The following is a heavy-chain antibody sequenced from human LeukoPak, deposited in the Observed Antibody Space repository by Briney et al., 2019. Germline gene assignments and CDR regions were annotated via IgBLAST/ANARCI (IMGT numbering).Heavy chain of an antibody. J-gene: IGHJ4*02. D-gene: IGHD6-19*01. Sequence: SETLSLTCAVYGGSFSGYYWSWIRQPPGKGLEWIGEINHSGSTNFNPSLKSRVTISVDTSKNQFSLKLSSVTAADTAVYYCARGTENIAVAAPYYFDYWGQGTLVTVSS. V-gene: IGHV4-34*01. CDR3: ARGTENIAVAAPYYFDY. CDR1: GGSFSGYY. CDR2: INHSGST.